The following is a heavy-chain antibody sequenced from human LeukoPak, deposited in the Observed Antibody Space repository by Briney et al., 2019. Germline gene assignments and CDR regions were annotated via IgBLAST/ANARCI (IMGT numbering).Heavy chain of an antibody. Sequence: SETLSLTCSVSGYSISSGFYWGWIRQPPGKGLEWIGGIYHSGSTYYNPSLKSRVTMSVDTSKNQFSLKLSSVTAADTAVYYCASPQRVSSGRWDFDYWGQGTLVTVSS. CDR3: ASPQRVSSGRWDFDY. V-gene: IGHV4-38-2*02. CDR2: IYHSGST. CDR1: GYSISSGFY. D-gene: IGHD3-22*01. J-gene: IGHJ4*02.